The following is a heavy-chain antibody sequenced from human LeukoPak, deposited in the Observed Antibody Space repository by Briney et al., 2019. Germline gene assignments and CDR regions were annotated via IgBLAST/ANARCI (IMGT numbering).Heavy chain of an antibody. Sequence: GGSLRLSCAASGFTFSNYWMHWVRQAPGKGLVWVSRLNSDGSSTNYADSVKGRFTISRDNAKNTLYLQMNSLRDEDTAVFYCARRAGAYSHPYDYWGQGTLVTVSS. J-gene: IGHJ4*02. CDR2: LNSDGSST. V-gene: IGHV3-74*01. D-gene: IGHD4/OR15-4a*01. CDR3: ARRAGAYSHPYDY. CDR1: GFTFSNYW.